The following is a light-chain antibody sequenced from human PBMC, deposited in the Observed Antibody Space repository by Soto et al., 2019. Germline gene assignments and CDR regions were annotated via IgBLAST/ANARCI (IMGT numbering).Light chain of an antibody. J-gene: IGLJ3*02. Sequence: QSALTQPPSASGSPGQSVTISCTGTSSDVGGYNYVSWYQQHPGKATKLMIYEVSKRPSGVPDRFSGSKSGNTASLTVSGLQAEDEADYYCSSYAGSNNLGVFGGGTKLTVL. CDR2: EVS. CDR3: SSYAGSNNLGV. V-gene: IGLV2-8*01. CDR1: SSDVGGYNY.